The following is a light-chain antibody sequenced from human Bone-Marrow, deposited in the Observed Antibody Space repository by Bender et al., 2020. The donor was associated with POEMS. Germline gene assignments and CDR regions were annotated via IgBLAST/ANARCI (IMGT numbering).Light chain of an antibody. J-gene: IGLJ1*01. Sequence: QSALTQPASVSGSPGQSITISCAGTKSDVGGYTYVSWYQQHPGKAPKLLIFDVDIRPAGVSHRFSGSKSGNTASLTISGLRAEDEAEYYCSSYTSSTAVDFVFGTGTTVIVL. CDR2: DVD. CDR3: SSYTSSTAVDFV. V-gene: IGLV2-14*03. CDR1: KSDVGGYTY.